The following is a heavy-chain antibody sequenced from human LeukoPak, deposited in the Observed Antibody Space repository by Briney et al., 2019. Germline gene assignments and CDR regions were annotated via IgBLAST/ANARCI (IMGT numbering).Heavy chain of an antibody. CDR2: IYYSGST. Sequence: PSETLSLTCTVSGGSISSYYWSWFRQPPGKGLEWIGDIYYSGSTNYNPSLKSRVTISVDTSKNQFSLKLTSVTAADTAVYFCARANHFDYWGQGTLVTVSS. CDR3: ARANHFDY. J-gene: IGHJ4*02. V-gene: IGHV4-59*01. CDR1: GGSISSYY.